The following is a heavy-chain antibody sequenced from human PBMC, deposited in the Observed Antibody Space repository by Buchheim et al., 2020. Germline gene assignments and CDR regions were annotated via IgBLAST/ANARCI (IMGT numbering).Heavy chain of an antibody. CDR3: ARDLSSWYHYYYYGMDV. CDR2: ISYDGSNK. CDR1: GFTFSRYS. V-gene: IGHV3-30*04. D-gene: IGHD6-13*01. Sequence: QVQLVESGGGVVQPGGSLRLSCAASGFTFSRYSMHWVRQAPGKGLEWVAVISYDGSNKYYADSVKGRFTISRDNSKNTMYLQMNSLRAEDTAVYYCARDLSSWYHYYYYGMDVWGQGTT. J-gene: IGHJ6*02.